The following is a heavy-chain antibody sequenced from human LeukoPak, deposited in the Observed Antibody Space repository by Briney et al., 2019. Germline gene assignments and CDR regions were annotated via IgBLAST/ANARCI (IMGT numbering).Heavy chain of an antibody. Sequence: SWVRQPPGKGLEWIGSIYHSGGTYYNPSLRSRVTLSLDRSNNQFSLTLNSVTAADTAVYYCARGLDYYGSGSYLNNWFDPWGQGTLVTVSS. CDR3: ARGLDYYGSGSYLNNWFDP. V-gene: IGHV4-30-2*01. J-gene: IGHJ5*02. CDR2: IYHSGGT. D-gene: IGHD3-10*01.